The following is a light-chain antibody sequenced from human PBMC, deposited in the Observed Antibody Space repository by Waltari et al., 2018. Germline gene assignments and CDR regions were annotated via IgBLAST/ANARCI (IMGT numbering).Light chain of an antibody. CDR1: HTITNW. CDR2: DAS. Sequence: IQMTQSPSTLSASVGARVTITCRASHTITNWLAWYQQKPGKAPNVLIYDASTLESGVPSRFSGSGSGTEFTLTINSLQPDDFATYYCQQYNSFWTFGQGTKVEIK. J-gene: IGKJ1*01. CDR3: QQYNSFWT. V-gene: IGKV1-5*01.